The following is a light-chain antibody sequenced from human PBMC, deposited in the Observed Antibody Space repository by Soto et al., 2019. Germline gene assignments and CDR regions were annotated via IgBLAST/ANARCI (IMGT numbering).Light chain of an antibody. V-gene: IGKV1-6*01. Sequence: AIHMTQSPSSLSASVGDRVTITCRASQAIRNDLGWYQQKPGKAPKLLIYAASSLQSGVPSRFSGSRSGADFTLTISSLQPEDFASYYCLQDYSYPFTFGPGTKVDIK. J-gene: IGKJ3*01. CDR1: QAIRND. CDR2: AAS. CDR3: LQDYSYPFT.